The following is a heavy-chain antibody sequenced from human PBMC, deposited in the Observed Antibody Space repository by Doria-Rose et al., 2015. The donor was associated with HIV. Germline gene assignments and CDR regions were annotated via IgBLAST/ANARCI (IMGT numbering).Heavy chain of an antibody. CDR3: ARFYNDSGVGAFDM. J-gene: IGHJ3*02. V-gene: IGHV4-34*01. CDR2: INHSGST. Sequence: QVQLQQWGAGLLKPSETLSLTCAVYGGSFSDYYWIWIRQPPGGGLEWIGEINHSGSTNYNPSLKSRATISVDTSKNQFSLRLASVTAADTAAYYCARFYNDSGVGAFDMWGQRKMVAVSS. D-gene: IGHD3-22*01. CDR1: GGSFSDYY.